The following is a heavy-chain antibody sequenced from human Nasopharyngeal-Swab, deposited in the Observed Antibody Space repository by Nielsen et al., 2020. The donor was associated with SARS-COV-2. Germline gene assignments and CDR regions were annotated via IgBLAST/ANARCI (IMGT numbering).Heavy chain of an antibody. J-gene: IGHJ4*02. CDR3: ASFYDFWT. D-gene: IGHD3-3*01. Sequence: SETLSLTCAVSGGSVSSDNWWSWVRQPPGKRLEWIGEVKHNVSTNYNPSLQSRVTISLDKTKNQVSLRVNSRTAADTAVYYCASFYDFWTWGQGTLVTVSS. V-gene: IGHV4-4*02. CDR2: VKHNVST. CDR1: GGSVSSDNW.